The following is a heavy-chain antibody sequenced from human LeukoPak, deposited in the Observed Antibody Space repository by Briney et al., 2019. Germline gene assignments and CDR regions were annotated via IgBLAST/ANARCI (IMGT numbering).Heavy chain of an antibody. J-gene: IGHJ4*02. CDR3: ARFGPGFLTTVTTV. CDR1: GVTFSSYS. D-gene: IGHD4-17*01. CDR2: IRGRSSYI. Sequence: PVGSLRLSCAASGVTFSSYSMNGVRQAPGRGLEWVSCIRGRSSYIHYADSVKGRFTISRDNAKTSLYLQMNSLRAEDTAVSYCARFGPGFLTTVTTVWGQGTLVTVSS. V-gene: IGHV3-21*01.